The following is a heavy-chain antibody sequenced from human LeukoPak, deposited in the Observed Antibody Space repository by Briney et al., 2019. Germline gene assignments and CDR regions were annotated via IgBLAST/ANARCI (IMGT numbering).Heavy chain of an antibody. CDR3: ARDKAVAATVFDY. V-gene: IGHV3-74*01. J-gene: IGHJ4*02. CDR2: INSDGSSA. Sequence: PGGSLRLSCAASGFTFSTYCMNWVRQAPGKGLVWVSRINSDGSSATYADSVQGRFTISRDNAKNTLYLEMNSLRAEDTAVYYCARDKAVAATVFDYWGQGTLVTVSS. D-gene: IGHD2-15*01. CDR1: GFTFSTYC.